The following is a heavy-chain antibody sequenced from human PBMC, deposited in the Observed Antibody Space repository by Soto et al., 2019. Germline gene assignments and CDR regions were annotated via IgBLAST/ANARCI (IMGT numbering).Heavy chain of an antibody. Sequence: QVQLAQSAGEVKKPGASVKVSCKATGYTFIRYGIAWVRQAPGQGFEWMGWISPYNDHTVHAQKFQGRVTMTADTSTRTVYMNLRGLKSDDTDVYYCARGGYYDNSWGKLSHYGLDVWGQGTSVSVSS. CDR2: ISPYNDHT. D-gene: IGHD3-16*01. CDR1: GYTFIRYG. V-gene: IGHV1-18*01. J-gene: IGHJ6*02. CDR3: ARGGYYDNSWGKLSHYGLDV.